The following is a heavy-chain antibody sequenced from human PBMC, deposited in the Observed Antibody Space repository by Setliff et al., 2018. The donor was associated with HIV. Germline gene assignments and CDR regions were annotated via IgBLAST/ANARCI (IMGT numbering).Heavy chain of an antibody. D-gene: IGHD1-26*01. CDR3: ASFKVGATGVDY. J-gene: IGHJ4*02. CDR2: MHNSGST. CDR1: GDSISSSAYY. V-gene: IGHV4-39*07. Sequence: KTSETLSLTCTVSGDSISSSAYYWGWIRQPPGKGLEWIGSMHNSGSTYYNPSVKSRVTISVDTSKNQFSLKLSSVTAADTAVYYCASFKVGATGVDYWGQGTLVTVSS.